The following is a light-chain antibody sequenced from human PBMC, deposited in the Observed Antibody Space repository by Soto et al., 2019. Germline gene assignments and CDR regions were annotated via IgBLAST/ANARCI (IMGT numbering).Light chain of an antibody. CDR2: AAS. J-gene: IGKJ5*01. Sequence: ETVLTQSPGTLSLSPGERATLSCRASHSVNSNYLAWYQQKSGQAPRLLIYAASTRATGIPDRFSGSGSGTDFTLTISRLEPEDFAMYYCQQYDISPAITFGQGTRLDMK. CDR1: HSVNSNY. V-gene: IGKV3-20*01. CDR3: QQYDISPAIT.